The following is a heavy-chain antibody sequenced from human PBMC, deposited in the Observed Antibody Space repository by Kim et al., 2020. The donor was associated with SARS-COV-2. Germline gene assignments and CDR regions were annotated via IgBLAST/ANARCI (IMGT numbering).Heavy chain of an antibody. J-gene: IGHJ4*02. Sequence: GGSLRLSCAASGFTFTSYSMNWVRQAPGKGLEWVSSISSSSSYIYYADSVKGRFTISRDTAKNSLYLQMNSLRAEDTAVYYCARGGSSGSLSGPDDYWGQGTLVTVSS. CDR2: ISSSSSYI. V-gene: IGHV3-21*01. CDR3: ARGGSSGSLSGPDDY. CDR1: GFTFTSYS. D-gene: IGHD6-13*01.